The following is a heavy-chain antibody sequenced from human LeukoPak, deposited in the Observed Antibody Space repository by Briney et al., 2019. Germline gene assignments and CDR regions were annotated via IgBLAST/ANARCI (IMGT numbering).Heavy chain of an antibody. CDR2: ISSISSYI. Sequence: GGSLRLSCAASGFTFSSYSMNWVRQAPGKGLEWVSSISSISSYIYYADSVKGRFTISRDNAKNSLYLQMNSLRAEDTAVYYCARDQDTTVPDYWGQGTLVTVSS. D-gene: IGHD1-1*01. CDR3: ARDQDTTVPDY. CDR1: GFTFSSYS. V-gene: IGHV3-21*01. J-gene: IGHJ4*02.